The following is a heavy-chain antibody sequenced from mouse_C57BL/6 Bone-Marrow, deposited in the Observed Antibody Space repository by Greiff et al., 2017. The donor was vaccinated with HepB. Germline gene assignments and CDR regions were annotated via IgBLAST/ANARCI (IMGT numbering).Heavy chain of an antibody. V-gene: IGHV14-3*01. J-gene: IGHJ2*01. D-gene: IGHD1-1*01. Sequence: VQLKQSVAELVRPGASVKLSCTASGFNIKNTYMHWVKQRPEQGLEWIGRIDPANGNTKYAPKFQGKATITADTSSNTAYLQLSSLTSEDTAIYYFASYYYGSSPFDYWGQGATLTVSS. CDR3: ASYYYGSSPFDY. CDR1: GFNIKNTY. CDR2: IDPANGNT.